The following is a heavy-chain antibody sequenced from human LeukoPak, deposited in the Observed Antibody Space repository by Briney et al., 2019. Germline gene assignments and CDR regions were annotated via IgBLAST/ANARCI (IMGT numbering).Heavy chain of an antibody. CDR1: GYTLTELS. V-gene: IGHV1-69*05. Sequence: EASVKVSCKVSGYTLTELSMHWVRQAPGQGLEWMGGIIPIFGTANYAQKFQGRVTITTDESTSTAYMELSSLRSEDTAVYYCARSNRGYCSGGSCQDYWGQGTLVTVSS. J-gene: IGHJ4*02. CDR2: IIPIFGTA. CDR3: ARSNRGYCSGGSCQDY. D-gene: IGHD2-15*01.